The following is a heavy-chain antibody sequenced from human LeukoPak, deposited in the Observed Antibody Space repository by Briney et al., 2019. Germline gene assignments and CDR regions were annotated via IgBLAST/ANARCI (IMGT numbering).Heavy chain of an antibody. J-gene: IGHJ4*02. CDR3: ARDLGGSGSYVFDY. CDR1: GGTFSSYA. CDR2: IIPILGIA. V-gene: IGHV1-69*04. D-gene: IGHD3-10*01. Sequence: SVKVSCKASGGTFSSYAISWVRQAPGQGLEWMGRIIPILGIANYAQKFQGRVTITADKSTSTAYMELSSLRSEDTAVYYCARDLGGSGSYVFDYWGQGTLVTVSS.